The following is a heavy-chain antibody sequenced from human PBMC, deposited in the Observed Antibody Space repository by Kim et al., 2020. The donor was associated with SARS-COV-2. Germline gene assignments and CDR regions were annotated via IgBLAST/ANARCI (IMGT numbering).Heavy chain of an antibody. CDR3: ARSGWGAFDI. V-gene: IGHV6-1*01. CDR2: YK. Sequence: YKDYAEAVKSRITINPDTSKNQCSLQLNSVTPEDTAVYYCARSGWGAFDIWGQGTMVTVSS. D-gene: IGHD1-1*01. J-gene: IGHJ3*02.